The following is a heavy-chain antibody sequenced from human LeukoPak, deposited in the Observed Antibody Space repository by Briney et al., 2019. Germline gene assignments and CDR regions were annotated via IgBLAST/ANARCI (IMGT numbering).Heavy chain of an antibody. D-gene: IGHD2/OR15-2a*01. V-gene: IGHV3-23*01. CDR3: ARDEYKADAY. Sequence: GGSLRLSCAASGFTFTSYALDWVRQAPGKGLEWISVISGDGESTHYADSVKGRLTISRDNSKNTLYLQMNSLRAEDTAVYYCARDEYKADAYWGQGTLVTVSS. CDR2: ISGDGEST. CDR1: GFTFTSYA. J-gene: IGHJ4*02.